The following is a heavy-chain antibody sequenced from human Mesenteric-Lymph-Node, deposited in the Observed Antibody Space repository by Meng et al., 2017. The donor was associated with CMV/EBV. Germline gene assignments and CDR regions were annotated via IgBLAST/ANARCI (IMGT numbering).Heavy chain of an antibody. Sequence: GESLKISCTASGFTFGDYTMNWVRQAPGKGLEWVAFIRYDGSNKYYADSVKGRFTISRDNSKNTLYLQMNSLRAEDTAVYYCAKARRENYYYYGMDVWGQGTTVTVSS. V-gene: IGHV3-30*02. D-gene: IGHD1-26*01. CDR2: IRYDGSNK. J-gene: IGHJ6*02. CDR1: GFTFGDYT. CDR3: AKARRENYYYYGMDV.